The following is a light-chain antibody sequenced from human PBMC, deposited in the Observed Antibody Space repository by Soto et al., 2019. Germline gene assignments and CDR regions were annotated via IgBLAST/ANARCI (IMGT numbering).Light chain of an antibody. J-gene: IGKJ1*01. CDR1: QSVASNY. CDR2: GAS. Sequence: EIVLTQSPGTLSLSPGERATLSCRASQSVASNYLAWYQQKPGQAPRLLICGASSRATGIPDRFSGSGSGTDFTLTISRLEPEDFAVYNCQQYSRSPWTFGQGTKVEIK. V-gene: IGKV3-20*01. CDR3: QQYSRSPWT.